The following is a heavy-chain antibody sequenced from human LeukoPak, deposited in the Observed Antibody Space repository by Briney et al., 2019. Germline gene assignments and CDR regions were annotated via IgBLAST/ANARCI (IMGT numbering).Heavy chain of an antibody. CDR2: ISAYNGNT. CDR3: ARSGSYYVHRPNAFDI. V-gene: IGHV1-18*01. Sequence: PSVKVSCKASGYTFTSYGISWVRQAPGQGLEWMGWISAYNGNTNYAQKLQGRVTMTTDTSTSTAYMELRSLRSDDTAVYYCARSGSYYVHRPNAFDIWGQGTMVTVSS. CDR1: GYTFTSYG. J-gene: IGHJ3*02. D-gene: IGHD1-26*01.